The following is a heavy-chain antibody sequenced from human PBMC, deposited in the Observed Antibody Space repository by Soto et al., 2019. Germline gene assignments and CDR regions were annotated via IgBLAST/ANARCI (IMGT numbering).Heavy chain of an antibody. D-gene: IGHD3-3*01. CDR2: IYYSGST. V-gene: IGHV4-31*03. CDR1: GGSISSGGYY. CDR3: ARGPRGGITIFGVVNYYFDY. J-gene: IGHJ4*02. Sequence: QVQLQESGPGLVKPSQTLSLTCTVSGGSISSGGYYWSWIRQHPGKGLEWIGYIYYSGSTYYNPSLKSRVTISVDTSKHQFSLKLSSVTVAGTAVYYCARGPRGGITIFGVVNYYFDYWGQGTLVTVSS.